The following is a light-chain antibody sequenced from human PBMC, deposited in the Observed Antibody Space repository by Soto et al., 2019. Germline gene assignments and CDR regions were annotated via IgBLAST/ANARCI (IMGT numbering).Light chain of an antibody. CDR2: GAS. V-gene: IGKV1-9*01. CDR3: QQLNTFPPFFT. J-gene: IGKJ3*01. Sequence: DIQLTQSPSFLSASVGDRVTITCRASQGNRSYLAWYQQRPGKAPELLIYGASTLRPGGASRFSGSGSGTEFTLTISSLQPEDFATYFCQQLNTFPPFFTFGPGTKVDIK. CDR1: QGNRSY.